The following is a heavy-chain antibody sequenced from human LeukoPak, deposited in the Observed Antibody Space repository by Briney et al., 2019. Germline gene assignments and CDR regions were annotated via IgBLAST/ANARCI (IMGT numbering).Heavy chain of an antibody. CDR3: MRSSLRFDP. J-gene: IGHJ5*02. CDR1: GGSISSDNYY. CDR2: IYYSGST. V-gene: IGHV4-39*01. D-gene: IGHD3-10*01. Sequence: SETLSLTCTVSGGSISSDNYYWGWIRQPPGKGLEWIGSIYYSGSTYYNPSLKSRVTIYADKSKNQFSLKLSSVTAADTAMYYCMRSSLRFDPWGQGTLVTVSP.